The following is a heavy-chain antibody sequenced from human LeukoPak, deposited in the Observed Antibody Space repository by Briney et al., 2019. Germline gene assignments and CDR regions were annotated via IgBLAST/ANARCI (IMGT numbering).Heavy chain of an antibody. V-gene: IGHV1-8*01. Sequence: ASVKVSCKASGYTFTSYDFNWVRQATGQGLEWMGWMSPNSGDTGYAQKFQGRVTMTRNTAISTAYMELSSLRSEDTAVYYCARGGSLAVAPHQYYFDYWGQGTLVTVSS. CDR2: MSPNSGDT. J-gene: IGHJ4*02. D-gene: IGHD6-19*01. CDR1: GYTFTSYD. CDR3: ARGGSLAVAPHQYYFDY.